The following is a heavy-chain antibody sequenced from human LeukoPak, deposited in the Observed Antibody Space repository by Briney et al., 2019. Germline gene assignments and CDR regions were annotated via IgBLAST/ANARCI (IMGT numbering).Heavy chain of an antibody. V-gene: IGHV5-51*01. CDR2: LYPDDSDT. CDR1: GYNFPDYW. J-gene: IGHJ3*02. D-gene: IGHD2-8*01. Sequence: GESLKISCKGSGYNFPDYWIGWVRQLPGKGLEWIGILYPDDSDTKYSPSFQGQATISVDMSISTAYLQWSSLQASDTAIYYCAVIYAVVGTFDIWGQGTVVTVSS. CDR3: AVIYAVVGTFDI.